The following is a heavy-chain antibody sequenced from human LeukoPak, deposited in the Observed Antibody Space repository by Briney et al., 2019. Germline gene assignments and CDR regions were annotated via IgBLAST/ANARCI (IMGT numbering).Heavy chain of an antibody. CDR1: GGSFSGYY. D-gene: IGHD6-13*01. CDR2: INHSGST. J-gene: IGHJ6*03. CDR3: ARRMTYIAVAGTGYYYYYYMDV. Sequence: PSETLCLTCAVYGGSFSGYYWSWIRQPPGKGLEWIGEINHSGSTNYNPSLKSRVTISVDTSKNQFSLKLSSVTAADTAVYYCARRMTYIAVAGTGYYYYYYMDVWGKGTTVTISS. V-gene: IGHV4-34*01.